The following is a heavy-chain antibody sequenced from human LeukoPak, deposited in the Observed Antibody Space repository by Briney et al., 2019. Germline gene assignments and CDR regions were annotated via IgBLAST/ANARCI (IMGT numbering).Heavy chain of an antibody. D-gene: IGHD7-27*01. CDR2: INGRAATT. J-gene: IGHJ6*03. Sequence: GGSLRLSCAASGFASGFTFSSYAMSWLRQAPGKGLEWVASINGRAATTYYADSVKGRFTISRDNSKNTLYLQMNSLGADGTAVYYCAKAPATGEGYYFYYMDVWGKGTTVTVSS. CDR3: AKAPATGEGYYFYYMDV. CDR1: GFTFSSYA. V-gene: IGHV3-23*01.